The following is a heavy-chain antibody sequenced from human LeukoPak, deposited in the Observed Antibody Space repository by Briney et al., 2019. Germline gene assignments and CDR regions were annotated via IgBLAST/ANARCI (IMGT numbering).Heavy chain of an antibody. D-gene: IGHD5-12*01. V-gene: IGHV1-69*05. CDR3: ARELSGYDYGVGYYYYYMDV. Sequence: SVKVSCKASGGTFSSYAISWVRQAPGQGLEWMGGIIPIFGTADYAQKFQGRVTITTDESTSTAYMELSSLRSEDTAVYYCARELSGYDYGVGYYYYYMDVWGKGTTVTVSS. J-gene: IGHJ6*03. CDR1: GGTFSSYA. CDR2: IIPIFGTA.